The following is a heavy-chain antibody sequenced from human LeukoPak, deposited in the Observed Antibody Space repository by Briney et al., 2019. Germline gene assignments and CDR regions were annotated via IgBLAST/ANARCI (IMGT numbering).Heavy chain of an antibody. CDR1: GGSISSSSYY. Sequence: SETLSLTCTVSGGSISSSSYYWGWIRQPPGKGLEWIRSIYYTGSTYYNPSLKSRVTISVDTSKNQFSLKLSSVTAADTAVYYCARRTTQPLKQSWFDPWGQGTLVTVSA. V-gene: IGHV4-39*01. J-gene: IGHJ5*02. CDR2: IYYTGST. D-gene: IGHD2-2*01. CDR3: ARRTTQPLKQSWFDP.